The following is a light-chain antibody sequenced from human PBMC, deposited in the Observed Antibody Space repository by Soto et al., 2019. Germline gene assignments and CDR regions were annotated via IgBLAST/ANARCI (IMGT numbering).Light chain of an antibody. CDR2: DAS. CDR1: QSISRY. J-gene: IGKJ4*01. Sequence: EIALTQSPATLSLSPGERATLSCRASQSISRYLAWYQQKPGQAPRLLIYDASNSATGIPARFSGSGSGTDFTLTISSLEPEDFAVYYCQQRCNWRSFGGGTKVEIK. V-gene: IGKV3-11*01. CDR3: QQRCNWRS.